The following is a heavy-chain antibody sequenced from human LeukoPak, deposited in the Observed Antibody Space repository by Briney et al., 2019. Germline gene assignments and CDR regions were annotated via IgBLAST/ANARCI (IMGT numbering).Heavy chain of an antibody. V-gene: IGHV1-69*05. J-gene: IGHJ4*02. Sequence: ASVKASCKASGGTFSSYAISWVRQAPGQGLEWMGRVIPIFGTANYAQKFQGRVTITTDESTSTAYMELSSLRSEDTAVYYCAREKDDYVWGSYLWVYWGQGTLVTVSS. D-gene: IGHD3-16*02. CDR1: GGTFSSYA. CDR2: VIPIFGTA. CDR3: AREKDDYVWGSYLWVY.